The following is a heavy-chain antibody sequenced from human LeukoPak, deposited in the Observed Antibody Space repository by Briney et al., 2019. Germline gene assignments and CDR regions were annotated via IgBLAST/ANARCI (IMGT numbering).Heavy chain of an antibody. Sequence: SETLSLTCTVSGGSISSRSYYWGWIRPPPGKGLEWIGIIYYSGSTYSNPSLRSRVTISVDTSKNQFSLKLSSVTAADTAVYYCASFYCSGGSCYQYYYYYYMDVWGKGTTVTISS. CDR1: GGSISSRSYY. V-gene: IGHV4-39*01. CDR3: ASFYCSGGSCYQYYYYYYMDV. D-gene: IGHD2-15*01. J-gene: IGHJ6*03. CDR2: IYYSGST.